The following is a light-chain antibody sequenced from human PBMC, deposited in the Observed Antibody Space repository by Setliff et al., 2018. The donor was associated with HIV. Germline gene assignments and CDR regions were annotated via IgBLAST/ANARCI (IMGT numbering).Light chain of an antibody. CDR1: SSDIGGYNY. J-gene: IGLJ1*01. CDR3: CSYASNANFV. CDR2: DVS. Sequence: ALTQPASVSGSPGQSITISCTGTSSDIGGYNYVSWYRQHPGKAPKLMIYDVSNRPSGVSIRFSASKSGSTASLTISGLQTEDEAEYYCCSYASNANFVFGTGTKVTVL. V-gene: IGLV2-14*03.